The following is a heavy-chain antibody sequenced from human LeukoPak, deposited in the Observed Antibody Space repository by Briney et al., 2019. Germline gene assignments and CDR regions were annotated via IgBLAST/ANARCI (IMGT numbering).Heavy chain of an antibody. CDR1: GFPFGFYA. D-gene: IGHD3-16*01. CDR2: ISSGSSFI. V-gene: IGHV3-21*01. CDR3: ARDQGGERWFDP. Sequence: GGSLSLSWAASGFPFGFYAMNWVRQAPGKGLEWVSSISSGSSFIYYADSVKGRFTISRDNAKNSLYLQMNSLRAEDTAIYYCARDQGGERWFDPWGQGTLVTVSS. J-gene: IGHJ5*02.